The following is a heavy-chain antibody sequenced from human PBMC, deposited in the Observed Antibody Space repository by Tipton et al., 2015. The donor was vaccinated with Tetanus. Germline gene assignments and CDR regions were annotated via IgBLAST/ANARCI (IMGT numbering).Heavy chain of an antibody. V-gene: IGHV4-59*01. Sequence: TLSLTCTVSGDSISGYYWNWIRQPPGKELEWIGYFYYSGSTNYNPSLKSRVTMSGDTSKNQFSLKLTSVTAADTAVYYCARGGSDWSCYLQHWGQGTLVTVSS. CDR3: ARGGSDWSCYLQH. D-gene: IGHD6-19*01. J-gene: IGHJ1*01. CDR1: GDSISGYY. CDR2: FYYSGST.